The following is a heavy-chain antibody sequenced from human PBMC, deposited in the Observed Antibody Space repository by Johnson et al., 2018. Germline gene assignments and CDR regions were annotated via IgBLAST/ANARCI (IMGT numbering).Heavy chain of an antibody. V-gene: IGHV3-21*06. CDR2: ISTSSSFI. J-gene: IGHJ6*03. CDR3: VRQPLNFYHYYMDV. Sequence: VQLVQSGGTLVKPGGSLRLSCVASGFAFNTYTMNWVRQAPGKGLEWVSSISTSSSFIYYADSVRGRFTISRDNAKNSLYLPMDSLRAEETAIYYWVRQPLNFYHYYMDVWGNGTTVTVS. CDR1: GFAFNTYT. D-gene: IGHD3-22*01.